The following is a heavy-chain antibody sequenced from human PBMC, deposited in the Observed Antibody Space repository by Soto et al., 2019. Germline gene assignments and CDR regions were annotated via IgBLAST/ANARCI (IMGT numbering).Heavy chain of an antibody. CDR2: ISAYNGNT. Sequence: GASVKVSCKASGYTFTSYGISWVRQAPGQGLEWMGWISAYNGNTNYAQKLQGRVTMTTDTSTSTAYMELRSLRSDDTAVYYCARDHYHILTGYYEDPFDCWGQGTLVTVSS. V-gene: IGHV1-18*04. D-gene: IGHD3-9*01. J-gene: IGHJ4*02. CDR1: GYTFTSYG. CDR3: ARDHYHILTGYYEDPFDC.